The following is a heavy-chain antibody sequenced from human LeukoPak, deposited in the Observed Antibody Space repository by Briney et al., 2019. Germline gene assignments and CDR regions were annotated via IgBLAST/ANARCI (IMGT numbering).Heavy chain of an antibody. J-gene: IGHJ4*02. CDR3: ARAGAVAGTFDY. V-gene: IGHV3-21*01. D-gene: IGHD6-19*01. CDR2: ISSSSSYI. Sequence: GGSLRLSCAASGFTSSSYSMNWVRQAPGKGLEWVSSISSSSSYIYYADSVKGRFTISRDNAKNSLYLQMNSLRAEDTAVYYCARAGAVAGTFDYWGQGTLVTVSS. CDR1: GFTSSSYS.